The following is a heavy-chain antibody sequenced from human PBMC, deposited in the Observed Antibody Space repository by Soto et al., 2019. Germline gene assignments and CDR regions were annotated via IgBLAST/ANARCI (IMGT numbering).Heavy chain of an antibody. CDR2: IYYSGST. J-gene: IGHJ6*02. CDR1: GGSISGYY. V-gene: IGHV4-30-4*01. D-gene: IGHD2-8*01. Sequence: SETLSLTCTVSGGSISGYYWSWIRQPPGKGLEWIGYIYYSGSTYYNPSLKSRVTISVDTSKNQFSLKLSSVTAADTAVYYCARGSHCTNGVCYYRYYYYGMDVWGQGTTVTVSS. CDR3: ARGSHCTNGVCYYRYYYYGMDV.